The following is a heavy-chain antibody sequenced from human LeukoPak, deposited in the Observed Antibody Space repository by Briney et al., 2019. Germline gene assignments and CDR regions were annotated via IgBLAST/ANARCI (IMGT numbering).Heavy chain of an antibody. V-gene: IGHV1-2*02. D-gene: IGHD6-13*01. CDR3: ARELSPPTRAAAASFGP. J-gene: IGHJ5*02. Sequence: ASVKVSCKASGGTFSSYAISWVRQAPGQGLEWMGWINPNSGGTNYAQKFQGRVTMTRDTSISTAYMELSRLRSDDTAVYYCARELSPPTRAAAASFGPWGQGTLVTVSS. CDR1: GGTFSSYA. CDR2: INPNSGGT.